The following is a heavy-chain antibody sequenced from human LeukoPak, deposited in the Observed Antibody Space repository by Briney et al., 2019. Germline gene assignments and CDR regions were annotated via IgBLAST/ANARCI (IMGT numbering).Heavy chain of an antibody. Sequence: SQTLSLTCTVSGGSISSGGYYWSWIRQHPGKGLEWIGYIYYSGSTYYNPSLKSRVTISVDTSKNQFSLKLSSVTAADTAVYYCARASRVLRFLEWLTFDPWGQGTVVTVSS. D-gene: IGHD3-3*01. J-gene: IGHJ5*02. CDR1: GGSISSGGYY. V-gene: IGHV4-31*03. CDR2: IYYSGST. CDR3: ARASRVLRFLEWLTFDP.